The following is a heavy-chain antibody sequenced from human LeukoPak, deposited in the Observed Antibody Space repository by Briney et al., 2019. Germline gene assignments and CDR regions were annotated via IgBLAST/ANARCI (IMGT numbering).Heavy chain of an antibody. CDR1: GGSISSSSYY. V-gene: IGHV4-39*07. CDR2: IYYSGST. Sequence: SETLSLTCTVSGGSISSSSYYWGWIRQPPGKGLEWIGSIYYSGSTYYNPSLKSRVTISVDTSKNQFSLKLSSVTAADTAVYYCARERYYDYVWGSYHIPDAFDIWGQGTMVTVSS. CDR3: ARERYYDYVWGSYHIPDAFDI. D-gene: IGHD3-16*02. J-gene: IGHJ3*02.